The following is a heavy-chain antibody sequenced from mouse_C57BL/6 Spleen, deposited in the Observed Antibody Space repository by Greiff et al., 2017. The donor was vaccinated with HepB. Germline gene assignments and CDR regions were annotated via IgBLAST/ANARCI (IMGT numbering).Heavy chain of an antibody. CDR2: IDPSDSET. J-gene: IGHJ1*03. CDR1: GYTFTSYW. CDR3: ARSKMGNYWYFDV. Sequence: QVQLQQSGAELVRPGSSVKLSCKASGYTFTSYWMHWVKQRPIQGLEWIGNIDPSDSETHYNQKFKDKATLTVDKSSSTAYMQLSSLTSEDSAVYYCARSKMGNYWYFDVWGTGTTVTVSS. V-gene: IGHV1-52*01.